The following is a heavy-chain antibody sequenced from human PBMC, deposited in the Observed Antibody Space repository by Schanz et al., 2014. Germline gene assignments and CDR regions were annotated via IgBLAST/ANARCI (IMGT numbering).Heavy chain of an antibody. CDR1: GFTASSHS. CDR3: VRGRVLES. CDR2: ISSRSSHI. V-gene: IGHV3-21*02. Sequence: EVQLVESGGGLVKQGGSLRLSCGVSGFTASSHSMNWVRQAPGKGLEWVSSISSRSSHIYYADSVKGRFTVSRDNAKNSVYLQMNGLRVEDTAVYYCVRGRVLESWGQGTLVTVSS. J-gene: IGHJ5*02. D-gene: IGHD1-1*01.